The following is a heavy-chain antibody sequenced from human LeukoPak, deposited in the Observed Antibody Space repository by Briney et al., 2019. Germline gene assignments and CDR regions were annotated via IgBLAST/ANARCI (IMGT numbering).Heavy chain of an antibody. J-gene: IGHJ4*02. CDR3: ARELSVVVPAATFDYFDY. CDR2: IYYSGST. V-gene: IGHV4-30-4*08. CDR1: CGSISSGDYY. D-gene: IGHD2-2*01. Sequence: SETLSLTXTVSCGSISSGDYYWSWIGQPPGKGLQWIGYIYYSGSTYYNPSLKSRVTISVDTSKNQFSLKLSSVTAADTAVYYCARELSVVVPAATFDYFDYWGQGTLVTVSS.